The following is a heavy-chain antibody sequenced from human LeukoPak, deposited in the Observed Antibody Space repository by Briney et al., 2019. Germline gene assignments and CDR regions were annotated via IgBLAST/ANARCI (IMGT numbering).Heavy chain of an antibody. CDR3: ARDEGGHYYDSSGLSPYY. V-gene: IGHV3-30-3*01. CDR2: ISYDGSNK. J-gene: IGHJ4*02. Sequence: GGSLRLSCAASGFTFSSYVMHWVRQAPGKGLEWVAVISYDGSNKYYADSVKGRFTISRDNSKNTLYLQMNSLRAEDTAVYYCARDEGGHYYDSSGLSPYYWGQGTLVTVSS. D-gene: IGHD3-22*01. CDR1: GFTFSSYV.